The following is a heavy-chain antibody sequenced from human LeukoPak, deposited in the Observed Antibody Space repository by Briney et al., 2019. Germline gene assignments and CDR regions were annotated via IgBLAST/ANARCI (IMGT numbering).Heavy chain of an antibody. CDR3: ARYSGSYDNY. Sequence: GGSLRLSCAASGFTFSNFWMHWVRQAPGKGLEWVSSISSSSSYIYYADSVKGRFTISRDNAKNSLYLQMNSLRAEDTAVYYCARYSGSYDNYWGQGTLVTVSS. CDR2: ISSSSSYI. J-gene: IGHJ4*02. V-gene: IGHV3-21*01. CDR1: GFTFSNFW. D-gene: IGHD1-26*01.